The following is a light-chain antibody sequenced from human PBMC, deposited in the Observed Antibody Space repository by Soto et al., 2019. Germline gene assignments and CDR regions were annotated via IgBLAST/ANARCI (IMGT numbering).Light chain of an antibody. CDR2: GAS. V-gene: IGKV3-15*01. CDR1: QSVSSN. Sequence: EIVMTQSPATLSVSPGERATLSCRASQSVSSNLAWYQQKPGQAPRLLLYGASTRATGIPARISGSGSGTEFTLTISSLQSEDFAVYYCQQYNNWPSCTFGRGTKVEIK. J-gene: IGKJ1*01. CDR3: QQYNNWPSCT.